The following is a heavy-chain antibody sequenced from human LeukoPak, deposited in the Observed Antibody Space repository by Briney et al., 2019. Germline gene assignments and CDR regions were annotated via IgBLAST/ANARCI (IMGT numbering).Heavy chain of an antibody. J-gene: IGHJ4*02. CDR1: GGSISSGGYS. V-gene: IGHV4-30-2*01. CDR2: IYHSGST. D-gene: IGHD3-22*01. CDR3: ARQGYYDSSGYYSDY. Sequence: SETLSLTCAVSGGSISSGGYSWSWLRQPPGKGLEWIGYIYHSGSTYYNPSLKSRVTISVDRSKNQFSLKLSSVTAADTAVYYCARQGYYDSSGYYSDYWGQGTLVTVSS.